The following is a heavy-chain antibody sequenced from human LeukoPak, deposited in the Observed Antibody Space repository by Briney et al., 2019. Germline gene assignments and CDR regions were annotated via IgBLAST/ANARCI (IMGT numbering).Heavy chain of an antibody. V-gene: IGHV1-18*01. D-gene: IGHD3-16*02. J-gene: IGHJ4*02. CDR2: ISAYNGNT. CDR3: ARSLYGEYFDY. CDR1: GYTFTSYG. Sequence: GASVKVSCKASGYTFTSYGISWERQAPGQRPEWMGWISAYNGNTNYAQKRQGRVTMTTDTSTSTAYMELRSLRSDDTAVYYCARSLYGEYFDYWGQGTLVTVSS.